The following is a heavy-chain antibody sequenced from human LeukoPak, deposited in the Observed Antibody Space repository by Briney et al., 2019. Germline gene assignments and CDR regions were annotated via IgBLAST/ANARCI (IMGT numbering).Heavy chain of an antibody. Sequence: PGASLRVSCAASGFSFSDFYMNWIRQAPGKGLEWVSYITDSGSTNYYADSVKGRFTISRDNAKNSLYLQMNSLRAEDTAVYYCARETSYGDYTYVDYWGQGTLVTVSS. CDR2: ITDSGSTN. CDR1: GFSFSDFY. J-gene: IGHJ4*02. CDR3: ARETSYGDYTYVDY. V-gene: IGHV3-11*01. D-gene: IGHD4-17*01.